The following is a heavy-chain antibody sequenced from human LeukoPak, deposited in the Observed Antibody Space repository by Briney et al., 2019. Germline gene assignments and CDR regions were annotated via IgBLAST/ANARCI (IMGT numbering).Heavy chain of an antibody. D-gene: IGHD5-18*01. J-gene: IGHJ4*02. Sequence: GGSLRLSCAASGFTVSSNYMSWVRQAPGKGLEWVSVIYSGGSTYYAYSVKGRFTISRDNSKNTLYLQMNSLRAEDAAVYYCARGSGYSYGYAYFDYWGQGTLVTVSS. CDR3: ARGSGYSYGYAYFDY. CDR1: GFTVSSNY. CDR2: IYSGGST. V-gene: IGHV3-53*01.